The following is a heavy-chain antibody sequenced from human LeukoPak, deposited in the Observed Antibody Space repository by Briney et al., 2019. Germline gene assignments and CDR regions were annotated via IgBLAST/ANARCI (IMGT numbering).Heavy chain of an antibody. CDR1: GGSISSGGYY. J-gene: IGHJ6*02. CDR2: IYYSGST. V-gene: IGHV4-31*03. CDR3: ARDSSSSTSFYYYGMDV. Sequence: SQTLSLTCTVSGGSISSGGYYWSWIRQHPGKGLEWIGYIYYSGSTYYNPSLKSRVTISVDTSKNQFSLKLSSVTAADTAVYYCARDSSSSTSFYYYGMDVWGQGTTVTVSS. D-gene: IGHD2-2*01.